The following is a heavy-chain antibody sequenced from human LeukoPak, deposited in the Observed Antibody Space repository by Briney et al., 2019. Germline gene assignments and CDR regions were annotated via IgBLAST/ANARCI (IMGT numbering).Heavy chain of an antibody. V-gene: IGHV4-39*01. D-gene: IGHD3-16*02. CDR2: IFHGGNT. J-gene: IGHJ3*02. CDR3: AKQGRQIPLGGFVAIAPFDI. CDR1: GDSITSSAFY. Sequence: SETLSLTCTVSGDSITSSAFYWGWIRQAPGKGLEWIGNIFHGGNTHYNPSLKSRVSISVDRSKNQASLNLSSVTAADTALYYCAKQGRQIPLGGFVAIAPFDIGGKGTMVTVSS.